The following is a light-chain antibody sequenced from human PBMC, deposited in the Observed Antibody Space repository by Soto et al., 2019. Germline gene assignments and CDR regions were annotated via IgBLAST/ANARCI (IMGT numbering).Light chain of an antibody. J-gene: IGLJ1*01. Sequence: SVLPRAGSVSYSPGGSVTISCPAHSSDVGGYNYVSWYQQHPGKAPKLMIYDVSKRPSGVPDRFSGSKSGNTASLTISGLQAEDEADYYCCSYAGSYTYVFGTGTKFTV. CDR2: DVS. CDR1: SSDVGGYNY. CDR3: CSYAGSYTYV. V-gene: IGLV2-11*01.